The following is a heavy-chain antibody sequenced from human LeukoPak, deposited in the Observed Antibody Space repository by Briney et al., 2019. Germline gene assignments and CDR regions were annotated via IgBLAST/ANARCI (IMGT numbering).Heavy chain of an antibody. Sequence: ASETLSLTCTVSGGSISSYYWSWIRQPPGKGLEWIGEINHSGSTNYNPSLKSRVTISVDTSKNQFSLKLSSVTAADTAVYYCARGRYSSGWPYFDYWGQGTLVTVSS. CDR3: ARGRYSSGWPYFDY. CDR2: INHSGST. CDR1: GGSISSYY. V-gene: IGHV4-34*01. J-gene: IGHJ4*02. D-gene: IGHD6-19*01.